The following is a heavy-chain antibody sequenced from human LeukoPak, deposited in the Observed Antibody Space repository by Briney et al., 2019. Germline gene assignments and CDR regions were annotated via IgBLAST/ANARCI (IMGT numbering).Heavy chain of an antibody. J-gene: IGHJ4*02. CDR1: GFTFSSYA. CDR2: ISSDGGSA. CDR3: ARAPSSGWYDY. V-gene: IGHV3-64*01. Sequence: GGSLRLSCAASGFTFSSYALHWVHQAPGKGLEYVSAISSDGGSAYYANSVKGRFIISRDNSKNTLYLQMGSLRAEDMAVYYCARAPSSGWYDYWGQGTLVTVSS. D-gene: IGHD6-19*01.